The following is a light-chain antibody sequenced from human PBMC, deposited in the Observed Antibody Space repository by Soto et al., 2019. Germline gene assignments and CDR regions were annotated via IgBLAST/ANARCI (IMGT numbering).Light chain of an antibody. Sequence: QSVLTQPPSVSEAPRQRVTISCSGSSSNVGNHAVNWYQQLPGKAPKLLIYYDDLLTSGVSDRFSGSKSGTSASLAISGLQAEDEADYYCGAWDDSLNGVVFGGGTKVTVL. V-gene: IGLV1-36*01. CDR2: YDD. CDR3: GAWDDSLNGVV. J-gene: IGLJ2*01. CDR1: SSNVGNHA.